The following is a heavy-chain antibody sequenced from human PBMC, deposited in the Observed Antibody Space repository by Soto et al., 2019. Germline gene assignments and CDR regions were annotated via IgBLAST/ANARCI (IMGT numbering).Heavy chain of an antibody. CDR1: GYTFTSYG. Sequence: ASVKVSCKASGYTFTSYGITWVRQAPGQRLEWIGWINANSGDTNYAQKFQGRVTMTRDTSTSTAYMELSSLRSEDTAVYYCAADRSCSGGSCYRFDPWGQGTLVTVSS. CDR2: INANSGDT. J-gene: IGHJ5*02. V-gene: IGHV1-18*01. CDR3: AADRSCSGGSCYRFDP. D-gene: IGHD2-15*01.